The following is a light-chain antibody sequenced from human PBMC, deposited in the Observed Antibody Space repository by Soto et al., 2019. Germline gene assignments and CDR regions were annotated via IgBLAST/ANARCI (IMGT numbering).Light chain of an antibody. CDR2: GAS. CDR3: QQYGSSPYT. Sequence: EIVLTQSPATLSMSPGERATLSCRASQSVSSSYSAWYQQKPGQAPRLLIYGASSRATGIPARFSGSGSGTDFTLTISRLEPEDFAVYYCQQYGSSPYTFGPGTKVDIK. J-gene: IGKJ3*01. V-gene: IGKV3-20*01. CDR1: QSVSSSY.